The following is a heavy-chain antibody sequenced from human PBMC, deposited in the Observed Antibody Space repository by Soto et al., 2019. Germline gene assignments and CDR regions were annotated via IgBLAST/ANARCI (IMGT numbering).Heavy chain of an antibody. V-gene: IGHV3-15*07. CDR1: GFTFSNAW. Sequence: EVHLVESGGGLVKPGGSLRLSCAASGFTFSNAWMNWVRQAPGKGLEWVGRIKSKTDGGTTDYAAPVKCRFTISRDDSKNTLYLQMNSLKTEDTAVYYCTTVKDYDFWSGYANYYGMDVWGQGTKVTVSS. D-gene: IGHD3-3*01. CDR3: TTVKDYDFWSGYANYYGMDV. CDR2: IKSKTDGGTT. J-gene: IGHJ6*02.